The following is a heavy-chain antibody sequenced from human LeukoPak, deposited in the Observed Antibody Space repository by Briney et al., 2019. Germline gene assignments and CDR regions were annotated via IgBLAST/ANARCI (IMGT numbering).Heavy chain of an antibody. V-gene: IGHV3-23*01. CDR2: ISGSGGST. CDR1: GFTFSSYA. J-gene: IGHJ4*02. Sequence: GGSLRLSCAASGFTFSSYAMSWVRQDRGTGLERVSAISGSGGSTYYADSVKGRFTISRDNSKNTLYLQMNSLRAEDTAVYYCAKLARYGDSDYWGQGTLVTVSS. D-gene: IGHD4-17*01. CDR3: AKLARYGDSDY.